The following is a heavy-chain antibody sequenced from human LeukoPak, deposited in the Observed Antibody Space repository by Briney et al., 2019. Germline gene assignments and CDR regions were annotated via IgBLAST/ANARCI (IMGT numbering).Heavy chain of an antibody. CDR3: ARVRSGSSAGNYGMDV. V-gene: IGHV3-74*01. CDR2: INSDGSST. CDR1: GFTFSNYW. Sequence: GGSLRLSCAASGFTFSNYWMHWVRQAPGKGLVWVSRINSDGSSTTYADSVKGRFTISRDNAKNTLYVQMDSLRAEDTAVYYCARVRSGSSAGNYGMDVWGQGTTVTVSS. D-gene: IGHD1-26*01. J-gene: IGHJ6*02.